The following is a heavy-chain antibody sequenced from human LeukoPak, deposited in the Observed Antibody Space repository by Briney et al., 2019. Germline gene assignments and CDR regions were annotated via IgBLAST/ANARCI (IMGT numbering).Heavy chain of an antibody. Sequence: PSETLSLTCTVSGGSISSYYWSWIRQPPGKGLEWIGYIYYSGSTNYNPSLKSRVTISVDTSKNQFSLKLSSVTAADTAVYYCARSSGSNHYFQHWGQGTLVTVSS. D-gene: IGHD1-26*01. J-gene: IGHJ1*01. CDR3: ARSSGSNHYFQH. CDR1: GGSISSYY. CDR2: IYYSGST. V-gene: IGHV4-59*08.